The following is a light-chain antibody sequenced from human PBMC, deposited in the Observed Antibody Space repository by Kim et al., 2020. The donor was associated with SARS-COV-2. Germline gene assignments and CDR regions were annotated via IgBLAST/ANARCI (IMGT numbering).Light chain of an antibody. CDR2: SDN. CDR1: TNNVGDQG. CDR3: SAWDSSLSAWV. Sequence: QAGLTQPPSVSKGLRQTATLTCTGNTNNVGDQGAAWLQQHQGHPPKLLSYSDNNRPSGISERLSASRSGNTASLTITGLQPEDEADYYCSAWDSSLSAWVFGAGTQLTVL. J-gene: IGLJ3*02. V-gene: IGLV10-54*01.